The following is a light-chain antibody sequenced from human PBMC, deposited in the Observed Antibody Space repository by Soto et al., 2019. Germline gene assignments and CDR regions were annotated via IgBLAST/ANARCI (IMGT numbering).Light chain of an antibody. J-gene: IGKJ1*01. CDR3: QQYGSSGT. CDR2: GAS. Sequence: EIVLTQSPGTLSLSPSERDTLXVRSSQSVSNNYLAWYQQKPGQAPRLLIYGASNRATGIPDRFSGSGSGTDFTLTISRLEPEDFAVYYCQQYGSSGTFGQGTKVDIK. CDR1: QSVSNNY. V-gene: IGKV3-20*01.